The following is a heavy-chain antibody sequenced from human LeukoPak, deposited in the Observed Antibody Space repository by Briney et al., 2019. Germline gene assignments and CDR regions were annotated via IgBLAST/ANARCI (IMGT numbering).Heavy chain of an antibody. Sequence: GGSLRLSCAASGFTFSSYGMHWVRQAPGKGLEWVAFIRYDGSNKYYADSVNGRFTISRDNAKNSLYLQMNSLRAEDTAVYYCSRFVTVPGNPQDYWGQGTLVTVSS. CDR1: GFTFSSYG. CDR3: SRFVTVPGNPQDY. CDR2: IRYDGSNK. V-gene: IGHV3-30*02. D-gene: IGHD2/OR15-2a*01. J-gene: IGHJ4*02.